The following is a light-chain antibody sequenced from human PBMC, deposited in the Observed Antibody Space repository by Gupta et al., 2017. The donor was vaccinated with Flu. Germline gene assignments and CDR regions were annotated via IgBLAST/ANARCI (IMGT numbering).Light chain of an antibody. J-gene: IGKJ3*01. V-gene: IGKV3-20*01. CDR1: QSLSSSY. CDR2: GGS. Sequence: ATLYLSPGERATLSCRASQSLSSSYFAWYQQKPGQAPRLLIYGGSSRATGTPDRFSGSGSGTDFTLTISRREPEDFAVYYCQQDDSSPLTFGHGTKVDV. CDR3: QQDDSSPLT.